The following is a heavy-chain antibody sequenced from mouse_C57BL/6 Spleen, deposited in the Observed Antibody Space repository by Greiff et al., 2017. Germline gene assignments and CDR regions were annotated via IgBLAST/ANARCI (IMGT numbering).Heavy chain of an antibody. Sequence: QVQLKQSGAELVKPGASVKISCKASGYAFSSYWMNWVKQRPGKGLEWIGQIYPGDGDTNYNGKFKGKATLTADKSSSTAYMQLSSLTSEDSVVYFCARSITTVVFDYWGQGTTLTVSS. CDR2: IYPGDGDT. D-gene: IGHD1-1*01. CDR3: ARSITTVVFDY. J-gene: IGHJ2*01. CDR1: GYAFSSYW. V-gene: IGHV1-80*01.